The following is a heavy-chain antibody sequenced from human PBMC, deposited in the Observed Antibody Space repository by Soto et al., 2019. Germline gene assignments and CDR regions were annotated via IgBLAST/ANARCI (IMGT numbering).Heavy chain of an antibody. D-gene: IGHD2-2*01. Sequence: SETLSLTCAVYGGSFSGYYWSWIRQPPGKGLEWIGSIYYSGSTYYNPSLKSRVTISVDTSKNQFSLKLSSVTAADTAVYYCARGRGYCSSTSCYGRGNWFDPWGQGTLVTVSS. CDR1: GGSFSGYY. V-gene: IGHV4-34*01. CDR3: ARGRGYCSSTSCYGRGNWFDP. J-gene: IGHJ5*02. CDR2: IYYSGST.